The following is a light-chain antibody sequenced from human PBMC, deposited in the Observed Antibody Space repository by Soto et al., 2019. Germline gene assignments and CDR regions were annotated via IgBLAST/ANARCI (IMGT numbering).Light chain of an antibody. CDR2: DAS. CDR1: QSVSNY. J-gene: IGKJ1*01. Sequence: IVLPQSPATLSLSPGERATLSCRASQSVSNYLARYQQKPGRAPRLLIYDASIRPTGIPARFSGSGSGTDFTLTISYLEPEDFALYYCQQRSNWPPTFGQGTKVDIK. CDR3: QQRSNWPPT. V-gene: IGKV3-11*01.